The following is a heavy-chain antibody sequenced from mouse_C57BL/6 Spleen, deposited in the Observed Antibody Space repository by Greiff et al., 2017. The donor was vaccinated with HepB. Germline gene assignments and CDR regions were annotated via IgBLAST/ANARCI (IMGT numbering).Heavy chain of an antibody. V-gene: IGHV6-6*01. CDR3: SRQGYSNPYYYAMDY. CDR1: GFTFRDAW. J-gene: IGHJ4*01. D-gene: IGHD2-5*01. Sequence: EVKVEESGGGLVQPGGSLKHPCGASGFTFRDAWMDWVRRSPEKGLEWVAEIRNKANNHATSYAESVKGRFTISRDDSKSSVYLQMNSLRAEDTGIYYCSRQGYSNPYYYAMDYWAQGTSVTVSS. CDR2: IRNKANNHAT.